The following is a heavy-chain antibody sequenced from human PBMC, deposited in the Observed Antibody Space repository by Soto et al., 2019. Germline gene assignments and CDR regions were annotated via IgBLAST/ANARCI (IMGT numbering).Heavy chain of an antibody. CDR2: IIPIFGTA. Sequence: SVKVSCKASGGTFSSDASSWLRHAPGQGLEWMGGIIPIFGTANYAQKFQGRVTITADESTSTAYMELSSLRSEDTAVYYCAGGVRFLESYYYGMDVWGQGTTVTVSS. D-gene: IGHD3-3*01. J-gene: IGHJ6*02. CDR3: AGGVRFLESYYYGMDV. CDR1: GGTFSSDA. V-gene: IGHV1-69*13.